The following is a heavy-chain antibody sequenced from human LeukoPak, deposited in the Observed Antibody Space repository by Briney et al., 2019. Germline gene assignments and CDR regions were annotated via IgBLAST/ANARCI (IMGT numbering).Heavy chain of an antibody. V-gene: IGHV3-64*01. CDR3: ARGNTLTGYSRY. CDR1: GFTFSSYA. CDR2: ISSNGGST. Sequence: GGSLRLSCAASGFTFSSYAMHWVRQPPGKGLDYVSGISSNGGSTYYANSVKGRFTISRDNSKNTVYLQMGSLRAEDMAVYYCARGNTLTGYSRYWGQGTLVTVSS. J-gene: IGHJ4*02. D-gene: IGHD3-9*01.